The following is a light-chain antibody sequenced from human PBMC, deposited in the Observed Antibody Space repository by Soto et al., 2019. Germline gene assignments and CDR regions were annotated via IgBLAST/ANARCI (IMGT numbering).Light chain of an antibody. CDR2: GAS. V-gene: IGKV3-20*01. CDR1: QSVSGTY. CDR3: QQYGSSPQT. Sequence: EIVLTQSPGTLSLSPGERATLSCRASQSVSGTYLAWYQQKPGQAPRLLIFGASSRATGIPDRFSGSGSGTDFTLTISRLEPEDCAVYYCQQYGSSPQTFGQGTELEIK. J-gene: IGKJ2*01.